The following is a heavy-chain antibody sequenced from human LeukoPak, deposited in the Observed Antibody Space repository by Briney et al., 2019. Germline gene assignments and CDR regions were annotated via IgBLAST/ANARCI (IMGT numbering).Heavy chain of an antibody. Sequence: GGSLRLSCSASGFTLSNFWIHWVRQAPGKGLEWVSLISWDGGSTYYADSVKGRFTISRDNSKNSLYLQMNSLRAEDTALYYCAKDKGYGIDYWGQGTLVTVSS. D-gene: IGHD5-12*01. CDR2: ISWDGGST. CDR1: GFTLSNFW. V-gene: IGHV3-43D*03. J-gene: IGHJ4*02. CDR3: AKDKGYGIDY.